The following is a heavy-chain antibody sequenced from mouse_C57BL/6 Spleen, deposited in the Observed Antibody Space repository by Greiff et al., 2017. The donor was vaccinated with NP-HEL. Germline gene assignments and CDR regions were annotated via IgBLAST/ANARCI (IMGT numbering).Heavy chain of an antibody. V-gene: IGHV1-80*01. Sequence: QVQLKQSGAELVKPGASVKISCKASGYAFSSYWMNWVKQRPGKGLEWIGQIYPGDGDTNYNGKFKGKATLTADKSSRTAYMQLSSLTYEDSAVYFGARDYDYDYFDYWGQGNTLTVSS. CDR1: GYAFSSYW. J-gene: IGHJ2*01. CDR2: IYPGDGDT. D-gene: IGHD2-4*01. CDR3: ARDYDYDYFDY.